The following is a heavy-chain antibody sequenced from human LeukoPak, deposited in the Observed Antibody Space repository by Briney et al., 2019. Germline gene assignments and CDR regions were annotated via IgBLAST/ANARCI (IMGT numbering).Heavy chain of an antibody. CDR1: GGTFSSYA. J-gene: IGHJ4*02. Sequence: SVKVSCKASGGTFSSYAISWVRQAPGQGLEWMGGIIPIFGTANYAQKFQGRVTITADESTSTAYMELSSLRSEDTAVYYCALPLPDPYASSGYYYDFDYWGQGTLVTVSS. V-gene: IGHV1-69*13. CDR3: ALPLPDPYASSGYYYDFDY. CDR2: IIPIFGTA. D-gene: IGHD3-22*01.